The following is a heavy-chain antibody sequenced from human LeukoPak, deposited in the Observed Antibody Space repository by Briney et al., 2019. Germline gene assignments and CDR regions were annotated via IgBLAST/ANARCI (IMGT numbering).Heavy chain of an antibody. Sequence: GGSLRLSCAASGFTFSSYAMSWVRQAPGMGLEWVSSIGSSGDITYYADSVKGRFTISRDNAKNSLYLELSGLRPEDTAMYFCAKAIAAVAGYDAFDIWGQGTMVTVSS. CDR1: GFTFSSYA. D-gene: IGHD6-19*01. CDR2: IGSSGDIT. CDR3: AKAIAAVAGYDAFDI. J-gene: IGHJ3*02. V-gene: IGHV3-23*01.